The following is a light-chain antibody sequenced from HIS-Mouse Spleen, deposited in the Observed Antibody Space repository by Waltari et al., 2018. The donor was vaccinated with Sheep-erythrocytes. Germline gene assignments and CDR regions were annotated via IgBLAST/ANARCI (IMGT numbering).Light chain of an antibody. CDR1: RSDVGRYNL. CDR2: EGS. J-gene: IGLJ3*02. Sequence: QSDLTQPASVSGSPGQSLTISCTATRSDVGRYNLVSWYQQHPGKAPKLMIYEGSKRPSGVSNRFSGSKSGNTASLTISGLQAEDEADYYCCSYAGSSTPWVFGGGTKLTVL. V-gene: IGLV2-23*01. CDR3: CSYAGSSTPWV.